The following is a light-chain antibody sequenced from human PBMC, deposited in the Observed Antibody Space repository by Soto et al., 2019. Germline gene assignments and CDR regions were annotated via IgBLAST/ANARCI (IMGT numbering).Light chain of an antibody. J-gene: IGKJ3*01. V-gene: IGKV3-20*01. CDR3: QHYGTSPFT. CDR1: QSVASSY. CDR2: GAS. Sequence: EIVLTQSPGTLSLSPGERVTLSCRASQSVASSYFAWYQQKPGQAPRLLIYGASTRATGIPDRFSGSGSGTVFTLTIARLEPEDFAVYYCQHYGTSPFTFGPGTKVEIK.